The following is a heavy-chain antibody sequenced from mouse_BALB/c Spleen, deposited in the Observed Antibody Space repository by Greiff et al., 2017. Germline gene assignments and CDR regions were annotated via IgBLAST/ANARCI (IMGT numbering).Heavy chain of an antibody. V-gene: IGHV1S81*02. J-gene: IGHJ2*01. CDR2: INPSNGRT. CDR1: GYTFTSYW. Sequence: QVQLKESGAELVKPGASVKLSCKASGYTFTSYWMHWVKQRPGQGLEWIGEINPSNGRTNYNEKFKSKATLTVDKSSSTAYMQLSSLTSEDSAVYYCARFIPYYFDYWGQGTTLTVSS. CDR3: ARFIPYYFDY. D-gene: IGHD1-1*01.